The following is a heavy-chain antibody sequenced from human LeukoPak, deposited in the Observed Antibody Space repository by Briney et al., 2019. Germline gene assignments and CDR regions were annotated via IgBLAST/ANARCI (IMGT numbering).Heavy chain of an antibody. J-gene: IGHJ5*01. CDR1: GFTFSSSA. D-gene: IGHD6-13*01. V-gene: IGHV3-23*01. CDR3: AREHSSSCPDS. CDR2: ISGSDSST. Sequence: GGSLRLSCAASGFTFSSSAMSWVRQAPGKGLEWVSTISGSDSSTHYADSVKGRFTISRDNSKNTLYLQMNSLRVEDTALYYCAREHSSSCPDSWGQGTLVTVSS.